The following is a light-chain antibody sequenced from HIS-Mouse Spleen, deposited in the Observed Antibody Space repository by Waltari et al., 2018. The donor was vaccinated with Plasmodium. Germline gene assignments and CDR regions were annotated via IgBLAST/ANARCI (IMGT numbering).Light chain of an antibody. J-gene: IGLJ3*02. V-gene: IGLV3-25*03. CDR3: QSADSSGTPNWV. CDR2: KDS. CDR1: ALPKQS. Sequence: SHELTQPPSVSVSPGQTAGITCPGDALPKQSAYWYQQKPGQAPVLVIYKDSERPSGIPERCSGSSSGTTGTLTISGVQAEDEADYYCQSADSSGTPNWVFGGGTKLTVL.